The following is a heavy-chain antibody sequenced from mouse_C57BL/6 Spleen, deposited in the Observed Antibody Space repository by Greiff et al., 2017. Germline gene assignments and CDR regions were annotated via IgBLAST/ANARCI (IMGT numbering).Heavy chain of an antibody. CDR2: IYPGGGYT. Sequence: VQLQQSGAELVRPGTSVKMSCKASGYTFTNYWIGWAKQRPGHGLEWIGDIYPGGGYTNYNEKFKGKATLTADKSSSTAYMQFSSLTSEDSAIYYCARTYDSNYAYAMDYWGQGTSVTVSS. CDR1: GYTFTNYW. J-gene: IGHJ4*01. CDR3: ARTYDSNYAYAMDY. D-gene: IGHD2-5*01. V-gene: IGHV1-63*01.